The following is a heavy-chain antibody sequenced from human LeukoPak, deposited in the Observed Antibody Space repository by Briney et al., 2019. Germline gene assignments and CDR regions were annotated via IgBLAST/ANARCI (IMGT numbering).Heavy chain of an antibody. Sequence: PGGSLRLSCAASGSTFDNYALHWVRQAPGKGLEYVSGISSTGGSTTFANTVKDRFTISRDNSKNTLYLQMGSLRAEDTAVYHCAKGPSGSFYLDYWGQGTLVTVSS. CDR3: AKGPSGSFYLDY. D-gene: IGHD3-16*02. V-gene: IGHV3-64*01. CDR2: ISSTGGST. J-gene: IGHJ4*02. CDR1: GSTFDNYA.